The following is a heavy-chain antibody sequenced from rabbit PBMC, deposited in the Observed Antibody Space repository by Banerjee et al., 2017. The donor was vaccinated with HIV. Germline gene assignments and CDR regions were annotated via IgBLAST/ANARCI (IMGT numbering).Heavy chain of an antibody. CDR2: ITYRGSA. D-gene: IGHD2-1*01. V-gene: IGHV1S29*01. Sequence: QEQLKESGGGLVQPGGSLKLSCKASGFDFSSYAITWVRQAPGKGLEYIGYITYRGSAYYASWVNGRFTISRENTQNTLYLQLNSLTAADTATYFCVRGGYDENYFNLWGQGTLVTVS. CDR3: VRGGYDENYFNL. J-gene: IGHJ4*01. CDR1: GFDFSSYA.